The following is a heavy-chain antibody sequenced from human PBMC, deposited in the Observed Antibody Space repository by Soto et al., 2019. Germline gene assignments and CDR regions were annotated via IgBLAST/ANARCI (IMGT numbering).Heavy chain of an antibody. J-gene: IGHJ3*02. D-gene: IGHD2-15*01. CDR2: IYPGDSDT. CDR3: ARHRRGGFCSGDMCYYDDAFDI. CDR1: GYIFTNYW. Sequence: PGESLKISCQGSGYIFTNYWIGWVRQMPGKGLEWMGIIYPGDSDTRYSPSSQGQVSISADKSISTAYLQWASLKASDTALYFCARHRRGGFCSGDMCYYDDAFDIWGQGTMVTVSS. V-gene: IGHV5-51*01.